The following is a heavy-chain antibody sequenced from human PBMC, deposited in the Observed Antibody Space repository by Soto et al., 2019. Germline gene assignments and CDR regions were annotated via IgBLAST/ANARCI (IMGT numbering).Heavy chain of an antibody. V-gene: IGHV4-34*01. CDR1: GGSFSGYY. D-gene: IGHD5-12*01. J-gene: IGHJ5*02. Sequence: LSLTCAVYGGSFSGYYWSWIRQPPGKGLEWIGEINHSGSTNYNPSLKSRVTISVDTSKNQFSLKLSSVTAADTAVYYCARGRWLQLVRYNWFDPWGQGTLVTVSS. CDR3: ARGRWLQLVRYNWFDP. CDR2: INHSGST.